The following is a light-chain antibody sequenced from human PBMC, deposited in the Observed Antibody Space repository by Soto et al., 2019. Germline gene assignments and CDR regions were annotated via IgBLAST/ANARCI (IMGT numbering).Light chain of an antibody. J-gene: IGKJ5*01. V-gene: IGKV3-20*01. CDR1: QSVSSY. CDR3: QQHGTSPIT. Sequence: EIVMTQSPDTLSVSPGERATLSCRASQSVSSYLAWYQQKPGQPPRLLVYGASNRATGIPDRFSGSGSGTDFTLTISRLEPDDFAVYYCQQHGTSPITFGQGTRLEIK. CDR2: GAS.